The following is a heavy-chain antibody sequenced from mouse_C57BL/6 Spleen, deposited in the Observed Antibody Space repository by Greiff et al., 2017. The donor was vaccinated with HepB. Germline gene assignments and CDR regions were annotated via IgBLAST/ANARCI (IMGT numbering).Heavy chain of an antibody. V-gene: IGHV1-53*01. J-gene: IGHJ1*03. CDR1: GYTFTSYW. D-gene: IGHD1-1*01. CDR2: INPSNGGT. Sequence: VKLQQPGTELVKPGASVKLSCKASGYTFTSYWMHWVKQRPGQGLEWIGNINPSNGGTNYNEKFKSKATLTVDKSSSTAYMQLSSLTSEDSAVYYCARLGPYYGSSYWYFDVWGTGTTVTVSS. CDR3: ARLGPYYGSSYWYFDV.